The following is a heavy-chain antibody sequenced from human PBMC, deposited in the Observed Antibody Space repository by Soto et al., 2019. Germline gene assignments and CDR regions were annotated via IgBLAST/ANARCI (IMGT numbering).Heavy chain of an antibody. CDR1: GFSLSAYGVR. V-gene: IGHV2-5*01. J-gene: IGHJ5*01. D-gene: IGHD3-22*01. CDR2: IHWNDDK. Sequence: SGPPLVNPTQTLTLTCSFSGFSLSAYGVRVIWFRQPPGETLEWLALIHWNDDKRYSPYLKSGLTITKDTSKNQVVLTLTNLDPLDTGTYFGAHTKDSSGLLTSGG. CDR3: AHTKDSSGLLTS.